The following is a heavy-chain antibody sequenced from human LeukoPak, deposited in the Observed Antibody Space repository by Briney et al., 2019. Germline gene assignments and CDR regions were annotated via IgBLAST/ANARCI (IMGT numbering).Heavy chain of an antibody. CDR2: ISSSSSYI. V-gene: IGHV3-21*01. Sequence: GGSLRLSCAASGFTFSIYSMNWVRQAPGKGLEWVSSISSSSSYIYYADSVKGRFTISRDNAKNSLYLQMNSLRAEDTAVYYCARDEEGATPGTFGCWGQGTLVTVSS. D-gene: IGHD1-26*01. CDR3: ARDEEGATPGTFGC. CDR1: GFTFSIYS. J-gene: IGHJ4*02.